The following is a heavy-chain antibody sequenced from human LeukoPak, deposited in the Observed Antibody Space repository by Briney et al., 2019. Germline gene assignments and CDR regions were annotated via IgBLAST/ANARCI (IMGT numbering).Heavy chain of an antibody. CDR3: ARDPPRGWDAFDI. CDR1: GGSISSYY. CDR2: IYTSGST. D-gene: IGHD2-15*01. Sequence: PSETLSLTCTVSGGSISSYYWSWIRQPAGKGLEWIGRIYTSGSTNYNPSLRSRVTMSVDTSKNQFSLKLSPVTAADTAVYYCARDPPRGWDAFDIWGQGTMVTVSS. V-gene: IGHV4-4*07. J-gene: IGHJ3*02.